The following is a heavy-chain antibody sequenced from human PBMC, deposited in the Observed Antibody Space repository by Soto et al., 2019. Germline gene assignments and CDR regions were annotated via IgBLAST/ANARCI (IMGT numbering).Heavy chain of an antibody. CDR1: GYTFTGYY. J-gene: IGHJ4*02. D-gene: IGHD2-2*01. V-gene: IGHV1-2*04. CDR2: INPNSGGT. Sequence: ASVKVSCKASGYTFTGYYMHWVRRAPGQGLEWMGWINPNSGGTNYAQKFQGWVTMTRDTSISTAYMELSRLRSDDTAVYYCARGGCSSTSCYLIYWGQGTLVTVSS. CDR3: ARGGCSSTSCYLIY.